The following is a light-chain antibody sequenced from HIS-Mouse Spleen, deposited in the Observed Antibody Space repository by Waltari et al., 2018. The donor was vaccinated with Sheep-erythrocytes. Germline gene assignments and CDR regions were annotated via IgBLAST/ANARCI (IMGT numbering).Light chain of an antibody. V-gene: IGLV2-23*01. CDR2: EGS. Sequence: QSALTQPASVSGSPGQSITIPCTGTSRDVGSHTLVSWYQQPPGKAPKPMIYEGSKRPSGVSNRFSGSKSGNTASLTISGLQAEDEADYYCCSYAGSSTPWVFGGGTKLTVL. CDR1: SRDVGSHTL. CDR3: CSYAGSSTPWV. J-gene: IGLJ3*02.